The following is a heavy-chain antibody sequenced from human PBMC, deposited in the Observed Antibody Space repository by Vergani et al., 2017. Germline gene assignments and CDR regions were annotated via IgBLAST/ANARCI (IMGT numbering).Heavy chain of an antibody. D-gene: IGHD4-17*01. CDR3: ARAVLTVTTPKHLDD. Sequence: QVQLVQSGAEVKKPGSSVKVSCKASGGTFSSYAISWVRQAPGQGLEWMGRIIPILGIANYAQKFQGRVTITADKSTSTAYMELSSLRSEDTAVYYCARAVLTVTTPKHLDDWGQGTLVTVAS. V-gene: IGHV1-69*04. CDR2: IIPILGIA. CDR1: GGTFSSYA. J-gene: IGHJ4*02.